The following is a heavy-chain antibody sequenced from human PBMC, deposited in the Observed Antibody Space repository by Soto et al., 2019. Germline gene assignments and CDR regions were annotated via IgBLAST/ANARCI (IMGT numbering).Heavy chain of an antibody. Sequence: EVQLVESGGGLVQPGGSLRLSCVASGLTFSKYWMHWVRQAPGKGLVWVSHISSDGSSTNYADSVKGRFTISRDNAKSTLYLQMNSLRVEDTAVYYCLYGLDYWGQGTLVTVSS. V-gene: IGHV3-74*01. D-gene: IGHD3-10*01. CDR1: GLTFSKYW. CDR3: LYGLDY. J-gene: IGHJ4*02. CDR2: ISSDGSST.